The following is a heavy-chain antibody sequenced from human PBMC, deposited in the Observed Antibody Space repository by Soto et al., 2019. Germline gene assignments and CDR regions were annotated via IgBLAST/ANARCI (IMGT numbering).Heavy chain of an antibody. J-gene: IGHJ6*03. Sequence: QVQLVESGGGVVQPGTSLRLSCTASGFKFSYYGMHWVRQGPGKGLEWVAVIWYDGGRDYYSDSVEGRFTISRDNFKNPVYLEMNSRRVEETAVYYCARGTSHFYYYMDVWGEGTTVTVSS. CDR3: ARGTSHFYYYMDV. CDR2: IWYDGGRD. CDR1: GFKFSYYG. V-gene: IGHV3-33*01. D-gene: IGHD3-16*01.